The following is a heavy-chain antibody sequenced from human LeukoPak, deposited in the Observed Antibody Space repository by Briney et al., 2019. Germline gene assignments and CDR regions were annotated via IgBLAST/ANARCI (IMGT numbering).Heavy chain of an antibody. J-gene: IGHJ4*02. CDR2: INPSGGST. V-gene: IGHV1-46*01. CDR3: ARGGYGDPFDY. CDR1: EYTFTSYY. D-gene: IGHD4-17*01. Sequence: ASVKVSCKASEYTFTSYYMHWVRQAPGQGLEWMGIINPSGGSTSYAQKFQGRVTMTRDMSTSTVYMELSSLRSEDTAVYYCARGGYGDPFDYWGQGTLVTVSS.